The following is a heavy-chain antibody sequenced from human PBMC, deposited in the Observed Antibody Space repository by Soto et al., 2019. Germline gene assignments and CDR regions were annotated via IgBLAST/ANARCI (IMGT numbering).Heavy chain of an antibody. V-gene: IGHV5-51*01. Sequence: GASLKISCKGSGYNFAGYWIAWVRQMPGKGLELMGLIYPSDSDTRYRPSFQGQVTISADKSISSAYLQWSSLRASDTAMYYCARGGVSTRTFDYWGQGTPVTVSS. CDR1: GYNFAGYW. CDR2: IYPSDSDT. CDR3: ARGGVSTRTFDY. J-gene: IGHJ4*02. D-gene: IGHD3-3*01.